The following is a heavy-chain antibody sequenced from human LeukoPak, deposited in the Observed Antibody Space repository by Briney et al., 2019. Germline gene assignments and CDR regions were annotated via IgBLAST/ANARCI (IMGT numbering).Heavy chain of an antibody. Sequence: PGTSLRLSCAASGFTFTNYGMHWGRQAPGEGLEWVAVISYDASDKYYKDSVKGRFTISRDNSKNTLYVQMNSLSAEDTAVYYCARGFSSGLRRREVECWGQGDLVTVSS. CDR3: ARGFSSGLRRREVEC. V-gene: IGHV3-30*03. J-gene: IGHJ1*01. CDR1: GFTFTNYG. D-gene: IGHD6-19*01. CDR2: ISYDASDK.